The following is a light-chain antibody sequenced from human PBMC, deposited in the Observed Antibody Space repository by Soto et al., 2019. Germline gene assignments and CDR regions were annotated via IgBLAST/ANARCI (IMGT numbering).Light chain of an antibody. CDR2: DAS. Sequence: EIVLTQSPGTLSLSPGERATLSCRASQNINNNYLAWYQQRPGQAPRLLLSDASTRATGIPDRFSGSGSGTDFTLTISRREPEDFAVYYCQQYGNSLPYTFGQGTKVEIK. CDR3: QQYGNSLPYT. J-gene: IGKJ2*01. CDR1: QNINNNY. V-gene: IGKV3-20*01.